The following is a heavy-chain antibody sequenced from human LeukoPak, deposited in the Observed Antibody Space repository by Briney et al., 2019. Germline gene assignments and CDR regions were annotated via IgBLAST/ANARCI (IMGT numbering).Heavy chain of an antibody. V-gene: IGHV1-18*01. Sequence: ASVKVSCKASGYTFTNYNITWVRQAPGQGLEWMGRISAYNGNTNYAQKFQDRVTITTDTSTTTAYMELRSLRFDDTALYYCARDDEEFGELSWFDPWGQGTLVTVSS. CDR3: ARDDEEFGELSWFDP. CDR2: ISAYNGNT. J-gene: IGHJ5*02. CDR1: GYTFTNYN. D-gene: IGHD3-10*01.